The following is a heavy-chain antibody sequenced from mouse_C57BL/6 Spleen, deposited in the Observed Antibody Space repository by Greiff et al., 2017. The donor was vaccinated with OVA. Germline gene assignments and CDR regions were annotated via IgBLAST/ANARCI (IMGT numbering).Heavy chain of an antibody. CDR3: ARGGGLRPFAY. CDR1: GYTFTDYN. J-gene: IGHJ3*01. CDR2: INPNNGGT. D-gene: IGHD2-4*01. Sequence: EVKLVESGPELVKPGASVKIPCKASGYTFTDYNMDWVKQSHGKSLEWIGDINPNNGGTIYNQKFKGKATLTVDKSSSTAYMELRSLTSEDTAVYYCARGGGLRPFAYWGQGTLVTVSA. V-gene: IGHV1-18*01.